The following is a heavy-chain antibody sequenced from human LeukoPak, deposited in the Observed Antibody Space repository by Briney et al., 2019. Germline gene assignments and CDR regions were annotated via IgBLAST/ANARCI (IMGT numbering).Heavy chain of an antibody. V-gene: IGHV4-59*01. Sequence: SETLSLTCTVSGGSISSYYWSWIRQPPGKGLEWIGYIYYSGSTNYNPSLKSRVTISVDTSKNQFSLKLSSVTAADTALYYCARTTVTFDYWGQGTLVTVSS. CDR2: IYYSGST. J-gene: IGHJ4*02. CDR3: ARTTVTFDY. CDR1: GGSISSYY. D-gene: IGHD4-11*01.